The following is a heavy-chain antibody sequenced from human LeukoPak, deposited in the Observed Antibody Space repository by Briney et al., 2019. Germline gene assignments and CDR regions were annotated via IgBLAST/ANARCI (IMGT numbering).Heavy chain of an antibody. CDR3: ARDHPSGYAFDI. CDR1: GGSISSYY. J-gene: IGHJ3*02. V-gene: IGHV4-59*01. D-gene: IGHD3-10*01. CDR2: IYYSGST. Sequence: PSETLSHTCTVSGGSISSYYWSWVRQPPGKGLEWIGYIYYSGSTNYNPSLKSRVTISVDTSKNQFSLNLSSVTAADTAVYYCARDHPSGYAFDIWGQGTMVTVSS.